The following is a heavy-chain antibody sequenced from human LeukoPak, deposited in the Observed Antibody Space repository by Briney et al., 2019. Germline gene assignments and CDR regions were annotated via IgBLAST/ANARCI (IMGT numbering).Heavy chain of an antibody. V-gene: IGHV4-59*08. D-gene: IGHD6-13*01. CDR2: IYYSGST. CDR3: ARSGSSWYVPNYYYGMDV. J-gene: IGHJ6*02. Sequence: SETLSLTCTVSGGSISSYYWSWIRQPPGKGLEWIGYIYYSGSTNYNPSLKSRVTISVDTSKNQFSLKLSSVTAADTAVYYCARSGSSWYVPNYYYGMDVWGQGTTVTVSS. CDR1: GGSISSYY.